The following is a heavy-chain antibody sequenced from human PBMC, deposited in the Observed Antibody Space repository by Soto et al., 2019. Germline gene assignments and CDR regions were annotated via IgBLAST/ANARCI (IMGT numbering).Heavy chain of an antibody. J-gene: IGHJ6*02. D-gene: IGHD6-6*01. CDR3: AKDHGSSSFRYYYGMDV. Sequence: GGSLRLSCAASGFTFSSYGMHWVRQAPGKGLEWVAVISYDGSNKYYADSVKGRFTISRDNSKNTLYLQMNSLRAEDTAVYYCAKDHGSSSFRYYYGMDVWGQGTTVTVSS. V-gene: IGHV3-30*18. CDR1: GFTFSSYG. CDR2: ISYDGSNK.